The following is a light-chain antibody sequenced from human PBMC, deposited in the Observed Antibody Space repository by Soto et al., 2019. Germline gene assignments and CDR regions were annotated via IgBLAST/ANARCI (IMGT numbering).Light chain of an antibody. CDR3: QQSYSTPIT. CDR1: QSSSSY. Sequence: DIQMTQSPSSLSASVGDRVTITCRASQSSSSYLNWYQQKPGQAPKLLIYAASSLQSGVPSRFSGSGSGTDFTLTISSLQPEDFATYYCQQSYSTPITFGQGTRLEIK. J-gene: IGKJ5*01. CDR2: AAS. V-gene: IGKV1-39*01.